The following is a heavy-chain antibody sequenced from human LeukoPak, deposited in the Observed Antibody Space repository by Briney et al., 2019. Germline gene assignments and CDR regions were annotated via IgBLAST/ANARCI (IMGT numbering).Heavy chain of an antibody. D-gene: IGHD2-2*01. CDR2: IKQDGSEK. Sequence: AGGSLRLSCAASGFTFSSYWMSWVRQAPGKGLEWVANIKQDGSEKYYVDSVKGRFTISRDNAKNSLYLQMNSLRAEDTAVYYCARGVDLGVPSNWFDPWGQGTLVTVSS. CDR1: GFTFSSYW. J-gene: IGHJ5*02. CDR3: ARGVDLGVPSNWFDP. V-gene: IGHV3-7*03.